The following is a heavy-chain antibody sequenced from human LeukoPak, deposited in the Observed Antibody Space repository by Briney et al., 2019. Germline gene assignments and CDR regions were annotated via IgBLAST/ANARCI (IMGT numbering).Heavy chain of an antibody. J-gene: IGHJ4*02. Sequence: GGSLRLSCAASGFTFNNYSMNWVRQAPGKGLEWVSSISSSSSYIYYADSVKGRFTISRDNAKNSLYLQLNSLRAEDTAVYYCARGHCSSIGCYPYYFDYWGQGTLVTVSS. D-gene: IGHD2-2*01. CDR2: ISSSSSYI. CDR3: ARGHCSSIGCYPYYFDY. CDR1: GFTFNNYS. V-gene: IGHV3-21*01.